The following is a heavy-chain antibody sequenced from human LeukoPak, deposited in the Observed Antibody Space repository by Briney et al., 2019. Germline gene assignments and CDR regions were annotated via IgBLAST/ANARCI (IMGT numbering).Heavy chain of an antibody. CDR1: GGTFSSYA. J-gene: IGHJ5*02. V-gene: IGHV1-69*11. Sequence: ASVKVSCKASGGTFSSYAISWVRQAPGQGLEWMGRIIPILGTANYAQKFQGRVTITADESTSTAYMELSSLRSEDTAVYYCARDIVVVPAASFGWFDPWGQGTLVTVSS. D-gene: IGHD2-2*01. CDR2: IIPILGTA. CDR3: ARDIVVVPAASFGWFDP.